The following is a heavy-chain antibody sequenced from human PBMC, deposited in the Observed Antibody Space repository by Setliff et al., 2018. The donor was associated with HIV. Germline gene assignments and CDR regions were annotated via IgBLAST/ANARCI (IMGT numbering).Heavy chain of an antibody. CDR3: ARDSGIAVAGRLGY. Sequence: SETLSLTCTVSGYSISSGYYWGWIRQPPGKGLEWIGSIFYSGSTNYNPSLKSRVTISVDTSKNQFSLKLNSVTAADTAVYYCARDSGIAVAGRLGYWGQGTLVTVSS. CDR2: IFYSGST. D-gene: IGHD6-19*01. J-gene: IGHJ4*02. V-gene: IGHV4-38-2*02. CDR1: GYSISSGYY.